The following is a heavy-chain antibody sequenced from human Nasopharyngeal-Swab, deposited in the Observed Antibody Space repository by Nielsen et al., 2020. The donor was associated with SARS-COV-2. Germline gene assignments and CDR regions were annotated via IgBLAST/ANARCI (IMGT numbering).Heavy chain of an antibody. Sequence: WVRQAPGPGLEWMGRINPNSGGTNYAQKFQGRVTMTRDTSISTAYMELSRLRSDDTAVYYCARERDGDIVVVPAAMRYYYYGMDVWGQGTTVTVSS. D-gene: IGHD2-2*01. CDR2: INPNSGGT. J-gene: IGHJ6*02. V-gene: IGHV1-2*06. CDR3: ARERDGDIVVVPAAMRYYYYGMDV.